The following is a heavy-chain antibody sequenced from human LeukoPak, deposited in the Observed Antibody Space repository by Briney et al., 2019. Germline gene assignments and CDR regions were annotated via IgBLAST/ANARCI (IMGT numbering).Heavy chain of an antibody. J-gene: IGHJ6*02. D-gene: IGHD5-24*01. CDR3: ARVQKSDGHYHAMDV. V-gene: IGHV5-51*01. CDR1: GYSFTTYR. Sequence: GESLKISCTGSGYSFTTYRIGWVRQMPGRGLDWMGIIYPGDSDTRYSPSFQGHVTISADKSISTAYLQWSSLTASDTAIYYCARVQKSDGHYHAMDVWGQGTTVTVSS. CDR2: IYPGDSDT.